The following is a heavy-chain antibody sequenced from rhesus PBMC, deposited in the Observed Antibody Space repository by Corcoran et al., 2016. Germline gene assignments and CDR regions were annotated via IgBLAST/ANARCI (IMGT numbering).Heavy chain of an antibody. D-gene: IGHD3-3*01. CDR3: ASQHLYYNIWTGSDRSGTYGLDS. V-gene: IGHV4S10*01. J-gene: IGHJ6*01. CDR2: SYGSITRP. Sequence: QVQLQESGPGVVKPSETLSLTCAVSGGSISDSYRGSWIHQPPGKGLGWIGSSYGSITRPTYTPSLKRRVTISNDTSKHQFSLKLSSVTAADTAVYYCASQHLYYNIWTGSDRSGTYGLDSWGQGVVVTVSS. CDR1: GGSISDSYR.